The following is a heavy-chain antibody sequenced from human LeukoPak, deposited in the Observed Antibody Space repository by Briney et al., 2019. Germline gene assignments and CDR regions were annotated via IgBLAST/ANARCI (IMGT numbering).Heavy chain of an antibody. CDR2: IYYSGST. CDR3: ARVGSGYDDYYYYYMDV. D-gene: IGHD5-12*01. J-gene: IGHJ6*03. CDR1: GGSISSYY. Sequence: PSETLSLTCTVSGGSISSYYWSWIRRPPGKGLEWIGYIYYSGSTNYNPSLKSRVTISVDTSKNQFSLKLSSVTAADTAVYYCARVGSGYDDYYYYYMDVWGKGTTVTVSS. V-gene: IGHV4-59*01.